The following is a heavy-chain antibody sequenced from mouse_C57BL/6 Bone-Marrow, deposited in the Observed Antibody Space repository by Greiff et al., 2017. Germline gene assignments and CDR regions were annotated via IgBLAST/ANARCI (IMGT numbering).Heavy chain of an antibody. CDR3: ASGARDSFAY. V-gene: IGHV1-69*01. CDR2: VEPSDSYT. J-gene: IGHJ3*01. Sequence: QVQLQQPGAELVMPGASVKMSCKASGYTFTSYWMHWVKQRPGQGLEWIGEVEPSDSYTNYNQKFKGKSTLTVDKSSSTADIPLSSLTSEYSTVYYCASGARDSFAYWGQGTLVTVSA. CDR1: GYTFTSYW.